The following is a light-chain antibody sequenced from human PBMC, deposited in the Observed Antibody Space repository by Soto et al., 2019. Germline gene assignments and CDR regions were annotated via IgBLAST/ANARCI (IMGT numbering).Light chain of an antibody. CDR3: KQSGSSPIT. V-gene: IGKV3D-20*01. Sequence: DIVMTQSPATPYVYQGDRARLSCRSSQSVSRSYLAWYQQKPGLAHRLIIYDASTRATGIPDRFSGSGSGTDFTLTISRLEPEDFAVYYCKQSGSSPITFGQGKRLEI. CDR2: DAS. J-gene: IGKJ5*01. CDR1: QSVSRSY.